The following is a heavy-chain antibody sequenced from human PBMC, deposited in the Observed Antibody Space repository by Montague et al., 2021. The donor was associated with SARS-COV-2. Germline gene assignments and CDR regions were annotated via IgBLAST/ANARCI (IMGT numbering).Heavy chain of an antibody. V-gene: IGHV4-59*08. CDR1: GGSTASHY. J-gene: IGHJ3*01. CDR3: ARGCAFDP. CDR2: VYDNGDT. D-gene: IGHD2-15*01. Sequence: SETLSLTCTVSGGSTASHYWNWIRQSPGKRPEWSGYVYDNGDTKYNPSLQSRVTISIDTSENQFSLRLNSVTAADTAVYFCARGCAFDPWGQGRLVTVSS.